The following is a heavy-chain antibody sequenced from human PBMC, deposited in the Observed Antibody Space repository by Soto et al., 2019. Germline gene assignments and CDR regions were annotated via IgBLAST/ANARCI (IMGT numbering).Heavy chain of an antibody. CDR1: GGSISSGGYY. V-gene: IGHV4-31*03. D-gene: IGHD6-6*01. CDR2: IYYSGST. J-gene: IGHJ4*02. Sequence: SETLSLTCTVSGGSISSGGYYWSWIRHHPGKGLEWIGYIYYSGSTYYNPSLKSRVTISVDTSKNQFSLKLSSVTAADTAVYYCARSHIVPRLFMYPYDYWGQGSLVTVS. CDR3: ARSHIVPRLFMYPYDY.